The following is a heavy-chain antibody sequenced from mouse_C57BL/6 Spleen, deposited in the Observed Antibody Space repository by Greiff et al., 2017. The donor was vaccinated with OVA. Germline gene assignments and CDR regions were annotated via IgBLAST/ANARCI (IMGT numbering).Heavy chain of an antibody. CDR1: GYSITSGYY. D-gene: IGHD2-3*01. CDR3: ARVLIYDGYYDYAMDY. J-gene: IGHJ4*01. CDR2: ISYDGSN. V-gene: IGHV3-6*01. Sequence: EVHLVESGPGLVKPSQSLSLTCSVTGYSITSGYYWNWIRQFPGNKLEWMGYISYDGSNNYNPSLKNRISITRDTSKNQFFLKLNSVTTEDTATYYCARVLIYDGYYDYAMDYWGQGTSVTVSS.